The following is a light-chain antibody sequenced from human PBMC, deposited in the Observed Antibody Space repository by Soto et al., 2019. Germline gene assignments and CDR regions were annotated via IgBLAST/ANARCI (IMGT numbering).Light chain of an antibody. Sequence: EIVLTPSPGTLSLSPGERATLSCRASQSVSSNLAWYQQKPGQAPRLLIYDASVRATGIPPRFSGSGSGTDFTLTISSLEPEDFAVYYCQQRGNWPITFGQGTRLEIK. CDR1: QSVSSN. CDR3: QQRGNWPIT. J-gene: IGKJ5*01. V-gene: IGKV3-11*01. CDR2: DAS.